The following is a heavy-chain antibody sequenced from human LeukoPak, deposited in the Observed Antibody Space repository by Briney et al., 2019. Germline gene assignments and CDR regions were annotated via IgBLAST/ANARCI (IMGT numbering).Heavy chain of an antibody. CDR3: ARRLSGWTRGFDY. CDR1: GGSISSSNW. V-gene: IGHV4-4*02. CDR2: IYHSGNT. J-gene: IGHJ4*02. D-gene: IGHD6-19*01. Sequence: PSGTLYLTCAVSGGSISSSNWWSWARQTPGGGLEWIGEIYHSGNTNYNPSLKSRVTISIDNSNVQFSLKLSSVTAADTAIYYCARRLSGWTRGFDYWGRGTLVTVSS.